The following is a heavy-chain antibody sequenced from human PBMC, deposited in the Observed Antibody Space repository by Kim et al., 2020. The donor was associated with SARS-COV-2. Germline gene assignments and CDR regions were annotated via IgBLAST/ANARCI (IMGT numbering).Heavy chain of an antibody. CDR2: IYYSGST. V-gene: IGHV4-39*02. CDR1: GGSISSSSYY. J-gene: IGHJ4*02. D-gene: IGHD3-3*01. CDR3: AREPGNYDFWSGYYIRGYFDY. Sequence: SETLSLTCTVSGGSISSSSYYWGWIRQPPGKGLEWIGSIYYSGSTYYNPSLKSRVTISVDTSKNQFSLKLSSVTAADTAVYYCAREPGNYDFWSGYYIRGYFDYWGQGTLVTVSS.